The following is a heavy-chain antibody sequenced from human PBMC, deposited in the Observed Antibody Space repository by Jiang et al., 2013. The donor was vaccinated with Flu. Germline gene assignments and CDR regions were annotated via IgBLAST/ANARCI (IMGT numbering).Heavy chain of an antibody. CDR3: ARVFHHDFWTPGYYYGMDV. CDR1: GGSISSYY. V-gene: IGHV4-59*01. D-gene: IGHD3-3*01. Sequence: PGLVKPSETLSLTCTVSGGSISSYYWSWIRQPPGKGLEWIGYIYYSGSTNYNPSLKSRVTISVDTSKNQFSLKLSSVTAADTAVYYCARVFHHDFWTPGYYYGMDVWGQGTTVTVSS. CDR2: IYYSGST. J-gene: IGHJ6*02.